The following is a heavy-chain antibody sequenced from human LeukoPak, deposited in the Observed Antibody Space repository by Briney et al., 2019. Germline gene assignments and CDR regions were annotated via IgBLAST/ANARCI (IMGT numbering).Heavy chain of an antibody. V-gene: IGHV3-23*01. CDR2: VSDSRST. D-gene: IGHD1-26*01. J-gene: IGHJ4*02. CDR1: GFTFSSYG. CDR3: AKGPVGANPFDY. Sequence: GGTLRLSCAASGFTFSSYGMSWVRQAPGKGLEWVSSVSDSRSTYHADSVKGRFTISRDNSMNTLYLQMNSMRAEDTAVYYCAKGPVGANPFDYWGQGTLVTVSS.